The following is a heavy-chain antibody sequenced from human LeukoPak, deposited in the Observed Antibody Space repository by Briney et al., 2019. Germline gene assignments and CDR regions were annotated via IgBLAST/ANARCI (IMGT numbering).Heavy chain of an antibody. V-gene: IGHV3-64*01. J-gene: IGHJ5*02. CDR1: GFTFSSYA. CDR2: ISSNGGST. CDR3: ARGGGSWYLSDDWFDP. Sequence: GGSLRLSCAASGFTFSSYAMHWVRQAPGKGLEYVSAISSNGGSTYYANSVKGRFTISRDNSKNTLYLQMGSLRAEDMAVYYCARGGGSWYLSDDWFDPWGQGTLVTVSS. D-gene: IGHD6-13*01.